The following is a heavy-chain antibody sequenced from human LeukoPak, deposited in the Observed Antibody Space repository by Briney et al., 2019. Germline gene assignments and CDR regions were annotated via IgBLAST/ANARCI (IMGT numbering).Heavy chain of an antibody. V-gene: IGHV1-46*01. CDR3: ASAVNTRHFDY. Sequence: ASVKVSCKASGYTFTSYYMHWVRQAPGQGLEWMGIINPSGGSTSYAQKFQGRVTMTRDMSTSTVHMELSSLRSEDTAVYYCASAVNTRHFDYWGQGTLVTVSS. J-gene: IGHJ4*02. CDR1: GYTFTSYY. D-gene: IGHD2-2*02. CDR2: INPSGGST.